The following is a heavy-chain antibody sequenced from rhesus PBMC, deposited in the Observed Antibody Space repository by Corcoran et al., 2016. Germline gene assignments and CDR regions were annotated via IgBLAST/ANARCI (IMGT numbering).Heavy chain of an antibody. J-gene: IGHJ5-1*01. CDR3: ARSGWTSWDNRFDV. D-gene: IGHD2-39*02. Sequence: QLQLQESGPGLVKPLETLSLTCVVSGGSIDNTYWNWIRQPPGKGLEWIARISGRGGVTEYNSSLQRRVTISRGVSKNQFSLRVNSVTAADTAVYYCARSGWTSWDNRFDVWGAGVLVTVSS. CDR1: GGSIDNTY. V-gene: IGHV4-173*01. CDR2: ISGRGGVT.